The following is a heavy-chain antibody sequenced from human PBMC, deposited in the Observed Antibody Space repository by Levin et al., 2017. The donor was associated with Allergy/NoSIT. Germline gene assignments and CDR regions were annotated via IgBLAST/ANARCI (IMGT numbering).Heavy chain of an antibody. CDR2: ISSDGNKK. V-gene: IGHV3-30*18. Sequence: PGASVKVSCAASGFAFSNFAMHWVRQAPGKGLEWVAVISSDGNKKLYADSVKDRFIISSDNSKTTLYLQMNSLRVEDTAVYYCAKSLRSAQYYYYGMDVWGQGTTVTVSS. J-gene: IGHJ6*02. D-gene: IGHD3-16*01. CDR3: AKSLRSAQYYYYGMDV. CDR1: GFAFSNFA.